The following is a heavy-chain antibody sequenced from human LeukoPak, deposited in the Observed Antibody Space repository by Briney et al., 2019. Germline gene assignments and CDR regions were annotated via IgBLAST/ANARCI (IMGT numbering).Heavy chain of an antibody. CDR1: GFTFSSYS. D-gene: IGHD3-3*01. Sequence: PGGSLRLSCAASGFTFSSYSMNWVRQAPGKGLEWVSSISSSSSYIYYADSVKGRFTISRDNAKNSLYLQMNSLRVEDTAVYYCASDPDTYYDFWSGYGYWGQGTLVTVSS. J-gene: IGHJ4*02. V-gene: IGHV3-21*01. CDR3: ASDPDTYYDFWSGYGY. CDR2: ISSSSSYI.